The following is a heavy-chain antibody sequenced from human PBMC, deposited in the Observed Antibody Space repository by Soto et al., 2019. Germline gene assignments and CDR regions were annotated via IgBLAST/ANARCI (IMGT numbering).Heavy chain of an antibody. D-gene: IGHD3-10*01. CDR3: AREIIYYYRWGNYRGEYGMDV. Sequence: PXESLSLSCAASGFIFSSYAMHWVRQAPGKGLEWVAVISYDVNNKYYAESVRARFTISRDNSKNTVYLQMNSLRAEDTAIFYCAREIIYYYRWGNYRGEYGMDVWGQGTTVTVSS. CDR1: GFIFSSYA. V-gene: IGHV3-30-3*01. J-gene: IGHJ6*02. CDR2: ISYDVNNK.